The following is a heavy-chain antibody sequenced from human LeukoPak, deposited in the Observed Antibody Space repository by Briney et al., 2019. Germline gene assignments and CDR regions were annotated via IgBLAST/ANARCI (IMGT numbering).Heavy chain of an antibody. CDR3: AKRRVVVVAARYYGMDV. D-gene: IGHD2-15*01. CDR1: EFPFSSYA. V-gene: IGHV3-23*01. J-gene: IGHJ6*02. CDR2: FSGSGGST. Sequence: GGSLRLSCAASEFPFSSYAMSWVRQAPGKGLEWVSAFSGSGGSTYYADSVKGRFTISRDNSKNTLYLQMNSLRAEDTAVYYCAKRRVVVVAARYYGMDVWGQGTTVTVSS.